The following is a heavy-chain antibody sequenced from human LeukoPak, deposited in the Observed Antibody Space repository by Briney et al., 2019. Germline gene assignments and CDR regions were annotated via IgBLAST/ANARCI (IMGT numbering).Heavy chain of an antibody. CDR1: GGSISSSSYS. D-gene: IGHD6-19*01. CDR3: ARGPISSGWYYFDY. CDR2: IYYSGST. J-gene: IGHJ4*02. V-gene: IGHV4-39*01. Sequence: SETLSLTCTVSGGSISSSSYSWGWIRQPPGKGLEWIGSIYYSGSTYYNPSLKSRVTISVDTSKNQFSLKLSSVTAADTAVYYCARGPISSGWYYFDYWGQGTLVTVSS.